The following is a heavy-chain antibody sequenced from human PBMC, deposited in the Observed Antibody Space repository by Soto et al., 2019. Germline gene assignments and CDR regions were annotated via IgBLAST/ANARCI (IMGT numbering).Heavy chain of an antibody. V-gene: IGHV1-69*04. CDR2: IIPILGIA. J-gene: IGHJ4*02. CDR1: GGTFSSYT. CDR3: ARDEGYSSGPFDY. D-gene: IGHD6-19*01. Sequence: VASVKVSCKASGGTFSSYTISWVRQAPGQGLEWMGRIIPILGIANYAQKFQGRVTITADKSTSTAYMELSSLRSEDTAVYYCARDEGYSSGPFDYWGQGTLVTVSS.